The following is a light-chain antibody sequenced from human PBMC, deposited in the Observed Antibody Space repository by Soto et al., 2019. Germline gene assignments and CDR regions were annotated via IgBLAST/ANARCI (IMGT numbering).Light chain of an antibody. V-gene: IGKV3-15*01. CDR2: GAS. CDR3: QQYSDWPLVT. J-gene: IGKJ4*01. CDR1: QSVSAY. Sequence: EIVMTQSPATLSVSPGERVTLSCRASQSVSAYLAWYLQKPGQAPRLLIYGASTRATGIPARFSGSGSGTEFTLNISSLQSEDSAVYHCQQYSDWPLVTFGGGTKVEI.